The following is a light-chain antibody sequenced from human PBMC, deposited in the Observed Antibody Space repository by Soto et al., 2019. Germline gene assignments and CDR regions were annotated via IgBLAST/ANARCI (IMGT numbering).Light chain of an antibody. CDR2: EAS. V-gene: IGKV1-9*01. J-gene: IGKJ2*02. Sequence: DIQLPQSPSLLSASVGDRVTITCRASHDISTYLAWYQQKPGKAPKLMIYEASTLQSGVPSRFSGSGSGTEFTLTITSLEPEDFAVYYCQQRGKRPSTFGPGTKVDIK. CDR3: QQRGKRPST. CDR1: HDISTY.